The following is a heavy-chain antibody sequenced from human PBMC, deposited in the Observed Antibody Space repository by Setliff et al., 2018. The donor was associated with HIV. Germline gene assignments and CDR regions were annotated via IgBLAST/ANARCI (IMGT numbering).Heavy chain of an antibody. Sequence: PSETLSLTCSVSGGSISSNSYFWGWIRQPPGRGLEWIGTTYYSGTTYYNPSLKSRVTISVDTSKNQLSLKLNSVTAADTAVYSCARVWPDGSGYSWFDPWGQGTLVTVSS. D-gene: IGHD3-22*01. CDR1: GGSISSNSYF. V-gene: IGHV4-39*07. CDR2: TYYSGTT. J-gene: IGHJ5*02. CDR3: ARVWPDGSGYSWFDP.